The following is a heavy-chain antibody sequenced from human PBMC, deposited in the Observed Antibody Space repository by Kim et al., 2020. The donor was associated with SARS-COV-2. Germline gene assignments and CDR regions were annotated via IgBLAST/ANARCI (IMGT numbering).Heavy chain of an antibody. J-gene: IGHJ4*02. CDR2: INQDGSES. D-gene: IGHD3-10*02. V-gene: IGHV3-7*01. CDR1: GFTFSHDW. CDR3: ARSVFGDNY. Sequence: GGSLRLSCAASGFTFSHDWMTWVHQAPGKGLEWVANINQDGSESYYVDSVKGRFTISRDNAKNSLYLQMNSLRVEDTAVYYCARSVFGDNYWGQGTLVSVSS.